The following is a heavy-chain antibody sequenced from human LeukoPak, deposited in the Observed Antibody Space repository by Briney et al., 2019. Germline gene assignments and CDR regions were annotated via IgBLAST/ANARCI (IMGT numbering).Heavy chain of an antibody. CDR2: IYSCGST. D-gene: IGHD3-9*01. CDR1: GFTVSSNY. V-gene: IGHV3-66*01. CDR3: ARDRHILTGYYGAFDI. Sequence: GGSLRLSCAASGFTVSSNYTSWVRQAPGKGLEWVSVIYSCGSTYYADSVKGRFTISRDNSKNTLYLQMNSLRAEDTAVYYCARDRHILTGYYGAFDIWGQGTMVTVSS. J-gene: IGHJ3*02.